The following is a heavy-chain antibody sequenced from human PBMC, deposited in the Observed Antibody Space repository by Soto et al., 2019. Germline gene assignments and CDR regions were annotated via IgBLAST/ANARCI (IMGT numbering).Heavy chain of an antibody. CDR1: GYTFTSYG. CDR3: ARYVTAFLPRVRYFAWLQPAEFDY. CDR2: ISAYNGNT. V-gene: IGHV1-18*01. Sequence: QVQLVQSGAEVKKPGASVKVSCKASGYTFTSYGISWVRQAPGQGLEWMGWISAYNGNTNYAQKLQGRVTMTTDTSTSTAYMELRSLRSDDTAVYYCARYVTAFLPRVRYFAWLQPAEFDYWGQGTLVTGSS. D-gene: IGHD3-9*01. J-gene: IGHJ4*02.